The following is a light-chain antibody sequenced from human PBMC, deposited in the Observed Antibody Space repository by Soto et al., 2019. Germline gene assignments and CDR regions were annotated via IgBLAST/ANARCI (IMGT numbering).Light chain of an antibody. CDR1: HSISNS. Sequence: ELVLTQSPATLSLSTEERATLYCSASHSISNSLAWYQQKPGQAPRLLIYDTSTRATGIPARFSGSGSGTEFTLTISSLQSEDFAVYYCQQYNNWPLPVGQGGKAAIK. J-gene: IGKJ1*01. CDR2: DTS. V-gene: IGKV3-15*01. CDR3: QQYNNWPLP.